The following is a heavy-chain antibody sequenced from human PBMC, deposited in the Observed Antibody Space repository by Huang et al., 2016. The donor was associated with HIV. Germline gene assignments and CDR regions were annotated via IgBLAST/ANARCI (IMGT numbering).Heavy chain of an antibody. D-gene: IGHD3-22*01. CDR2: INPSDGST. CDR1: GYAFTSYY. V-gene: IGHV1-46*01. J-gene: IGHJ4*02. Sequence: QVQLVQSGAEVKKPGASVKVSCKASGYAFTSYYMHWVRQAPGQGRELMGIINPSDGSTSYAQKFQGRVTTTRDTSTNTVFMELSSLRSEDTAVYYCARDRDFYDSSGYWGFNYFDYWGQGTLVTVSS. CDR3: ARDRDFYDSSGYWGFNYFDY.